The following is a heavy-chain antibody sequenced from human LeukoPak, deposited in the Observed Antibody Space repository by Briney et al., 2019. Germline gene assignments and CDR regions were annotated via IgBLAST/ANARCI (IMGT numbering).Heavy chain of an antibody. CDR2: INSDGSST. CDR3: ASRRDGYNYRFDY. J-gene: IGHJ4*02. CDR1: GFTFSSYW. Sequence: GGSLRLSCAASGFTFSSYWMHWVRQAPGKGLVWVSRINSDGSSTSYADSVKGRFTISRDNAKNTPYLQMNSLRAEDTAVYYCASRRDGYNYRFDYWGQGTLVTVSS. V-gene: IGHV3-74*01. D-gene: IGHD5-24*01.